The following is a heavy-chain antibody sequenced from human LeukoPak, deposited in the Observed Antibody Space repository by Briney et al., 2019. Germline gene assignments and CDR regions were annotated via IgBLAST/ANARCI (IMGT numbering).Heavy chain of an antibody. V-gene: IGHV4-34*01. J-gene: IGHJ4*02. Sequence: SETLSLTCAVYGGSFSGYYWSWIRQSPGKGLEWIGEINHSGSNNYNPSLKSRVTISVDTSKNQFSLKLSSVTAADTAVYYCARTRAKGGTHFDYWGQGTLVTVSS. CDR2: INHSGSN. D-gene: IGHD1-14*01. CDR3: ARTRAKGGTHFDY. CDR1: GGSFSGYY.